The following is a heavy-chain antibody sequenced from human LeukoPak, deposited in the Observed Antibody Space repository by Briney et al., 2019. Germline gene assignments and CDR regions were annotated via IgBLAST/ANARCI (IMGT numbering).Heavy chain of an antibody. CDR3: ARGGAVERYCSSTSCYWVDAFDI. D-gene: IGHD2-2*01. J-gene: IGHJ3*02. Sequence: GESLKISCEGSGYSFTSYWISWVRQMPGKGLEWMGRIDPSDSYTNYSPSFQGHVTISADKSISTAYLQWSSLKASDTAMYYCARGGAVERYCSSTSCYWVDAFDIWGQGTMVTVSS. CDR1: GYSFTSYW. V-gene: IGHV5-10-1*01. CDR2: IDPSDSYT.